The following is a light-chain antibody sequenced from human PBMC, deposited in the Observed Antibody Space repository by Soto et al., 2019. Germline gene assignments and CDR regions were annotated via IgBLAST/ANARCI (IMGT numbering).Light chain of an antibody. CDR1: QGISNY. Sequence: IKRNQSPSPRSPSVEDRVTITCRASQGISNYLAWYQQKPGKVPKLLIYAASTLQSGVPSRFSGSGSGTDFTLTISSLQPEDVATYYCQKYNSAPLRFGPGTRWIS. CDR2: AAS. J-gene: IGKJ3*01. V-gene: IGKV1-27*01. CDR3: QKYNSAPLR.